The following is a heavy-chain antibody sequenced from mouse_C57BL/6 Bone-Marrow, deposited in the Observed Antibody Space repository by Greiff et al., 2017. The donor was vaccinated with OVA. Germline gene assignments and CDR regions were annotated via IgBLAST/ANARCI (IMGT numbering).Heavy chain of an antibody. Sequence: QLQESGPELVKPGASVKISCKASGYSFTDYNMNWVKQSNGKSLEWIGVINPNYGTTSYNQKFKGKATLTVDQSSSTAYMQLNSLTSEDSAVYYCAREGYYFGSSYRFAYWGQGTLVTVSA. CDR3: AREGYYFGSSYRFAY. V-gene: IGHV1-39*01. CDR1: GYSFTDYN. D-gene: IGHD1-1*01. CDR2: INPNYGTT. J-gene: IGHJ3*01.